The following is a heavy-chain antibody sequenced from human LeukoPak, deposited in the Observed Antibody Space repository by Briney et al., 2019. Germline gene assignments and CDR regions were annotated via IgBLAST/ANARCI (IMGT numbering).Heavy chain of an antibody. CDR3: ARRATLGYYFEH. CDR1: GFTFSDYY. Sequence: GGSLRLSCEASGFTFSDYYMSWIRQAPGKGLEWVSHISTSGTITYYEASVKGRFTISRDNAKNSVYLQLNSLRVEDTAVYYCARRATLGYYFEHWGQGAQVTVSS. J-gene: IGHJ4*02. CDR2: ISTSGTIT. V-gene: IGHV3-11*01. D-gene: IGHD2-15*01.